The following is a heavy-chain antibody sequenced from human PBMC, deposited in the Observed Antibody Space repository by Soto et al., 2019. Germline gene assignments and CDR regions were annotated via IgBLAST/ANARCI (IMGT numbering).Heavy chain of an antibody. D-gene: IGHD1-1*01. CDR2: IYHSGST. CDR3: ARGNNFRVQDY. Sequence: QLQLQESGSGLVKPSQTLSLTCAVSGGSISSGGYSWSWIRQPPGKGLEWIGYIYHSGSTYYNPSPKSRVTLSVDRSKNQFSLKLSSGTAAGTAGYYRARGNNFRVQDYWGQGNLGTGSS. CDR1: GGSISSGGYS. V-gene: IGHV4-30-2*01. J-gene: IGHJ4*02.